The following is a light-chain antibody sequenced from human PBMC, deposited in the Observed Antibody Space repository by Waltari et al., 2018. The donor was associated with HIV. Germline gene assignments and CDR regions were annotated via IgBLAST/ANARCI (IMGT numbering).Light chain of an antibody. J-gene: IGLJ2*01. CDR3: SSYAGSNNYVV. Sequence: QSAMTQPPSAAGSPGQSVNITCTGTSSDVGGYNYVASYQQHPGKAPKLMIYEVSKRPSGVPDRFSGSKSGNTASLTVSGLQAEDEADYYCSSYAGSNNYVVFGGGTKLTVL. V-gene: IGLV2-8*01. CDR2: EVS. CDR1: SSDVGGYNY.